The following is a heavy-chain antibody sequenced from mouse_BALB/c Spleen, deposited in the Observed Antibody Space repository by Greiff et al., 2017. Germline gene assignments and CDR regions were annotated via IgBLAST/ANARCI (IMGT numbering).Heavy chain of an antibody. V-gene: IGHV1-12*01. CDR3: ARGRAMDY. J-gene: IGHJ4*01. CDR1: GYTFTSYN. CDR2: IYPGNGDT. Sequence: QVQLQQPGAELVKPGASVKMSCKASGYTFTSYNMHWVKQTPGQGLEWIGAIYPGNGDTSYNQKFKGKATLTADKSSSTAYMQLSSLTSEDSAVYYCARGRAMDYWGQGTSVTVSS.